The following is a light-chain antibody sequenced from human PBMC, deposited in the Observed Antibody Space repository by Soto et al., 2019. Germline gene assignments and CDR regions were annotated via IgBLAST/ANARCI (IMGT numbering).Light chain of an antibody. CDR1: SSDVGGSNY. Sequence: QSALTQPAFVSGSPGQSITISCTGTSSDVGGSNYVSWYPQHPGKAPKLMIYDVRNRPSGVANRFSGSNSGNTASLTISGLEVEDEADYYCGSYTSSSTIYVFGTGTKLTVL. V-gene: IGLV2-14*01. CDR2: DVR. J-gene: IGLJ1*01. CDR3: GSYTSSSTIYV.